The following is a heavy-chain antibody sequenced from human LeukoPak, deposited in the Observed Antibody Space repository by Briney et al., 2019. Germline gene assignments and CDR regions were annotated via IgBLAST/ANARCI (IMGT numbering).Heavy chain of an antibody. J-gene: IGHJ3*02. V-gene: IGHV3-23*01. D-gene: IGHD6-19*01. CDR3: EAPQWLISPEAFDI. CDR1: RFTFSSYA. CDR2: ISGSGIST. Sequence: QPGGSLRLSCAASRFTFSSYAMSWVRQAPGKGLEWVSGISGSGISTYYADSVKGRFTISRDNSKNTLYLQMNSLRAEDTAVYYCEAPQWLISPEAFDIWGQGTMVTVSS.